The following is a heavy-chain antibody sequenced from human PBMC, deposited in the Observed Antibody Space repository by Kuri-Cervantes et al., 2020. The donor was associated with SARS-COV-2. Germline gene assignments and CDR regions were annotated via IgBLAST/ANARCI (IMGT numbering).Heavy chain of an antibody. Sequence: GGSLRFSCAASGFTFDDYAMHWVRQAPGKGLEWVSGISWNSGSIGYADSVNGRFTISRDNAKNSLYLQMNSLRAEDTAVYYCARETRDSSGYYRLSLDYWGQGTLVTVSS. J-gene: IGHJ4*02. V-gene: IGHV3-9*01. CDR1: GFTFDDYA. CDR2: ISWNSGSI. CDR3: ARETRDSSGYYRLSLDY. D-gene: IGHD3-22*01.